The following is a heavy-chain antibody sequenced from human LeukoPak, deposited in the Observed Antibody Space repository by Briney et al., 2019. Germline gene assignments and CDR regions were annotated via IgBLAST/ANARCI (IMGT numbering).Heavy chain of an antibody. CDR2: IGGGGSI. V-gene: IGHV3-23*01. CDR3: AKVNYYGSGSYSFDP. Sequence: PGGSLRLSCAASGFTFSSYAMSWVRQAPGKGLEWVSTIGGGGSIYYADSVRGRFTISRDNSKSTLYLQMNSLRAEDTAVYYCAKVNYYGSGSYSFDPWGQGTLVTVSS. J-gene: IGHJ5*02. CDR1: GFTFSSYA. D-gene: IGHD3-10*01.